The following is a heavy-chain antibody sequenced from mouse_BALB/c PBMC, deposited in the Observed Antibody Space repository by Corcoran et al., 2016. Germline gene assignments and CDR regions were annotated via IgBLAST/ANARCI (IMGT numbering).Heavy chain of an antibody. CDR3: ARWDWYFDV. CDR2: IDPANGNT. CDR1: GFNIKDTY. Sequence: EVQLQQSGAELVKPGASVKLSCTASGFNIKDTYMHWVKQRPEQGLEWIGRIDPANGNTKYDPKFQGKATITAETSSNTAYLQLSSLTSEDTAVYYGARWDWYFDVWGAGTTVTVSS. V-gene: IGHV14-3*02. J-gene: IGHJ1*01.